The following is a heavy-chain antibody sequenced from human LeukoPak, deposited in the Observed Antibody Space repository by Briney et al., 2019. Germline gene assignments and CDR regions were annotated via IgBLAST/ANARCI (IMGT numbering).Heavy chain of an antibody. D-gene: IGHD6-13*01. V-gene: IGHV4-59*08. CDR3: ARRDSSSCIDY. J-gene: IGHJ4*02. Sequence: SEPLSLICTVSGGSISSYYWSWIRQPPGKGLDWIGYIYYSGSTNYNPSLKSRVTISVDTSKTQFSLKLSSVTAADTAVYYCARRDSSSCIDYWGQGTLVTVSS. CDR1: GGSISSYY. CDR2: IYYSGST.